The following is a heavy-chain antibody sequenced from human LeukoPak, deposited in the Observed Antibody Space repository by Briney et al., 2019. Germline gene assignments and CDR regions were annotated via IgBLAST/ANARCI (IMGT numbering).Heavy chain of an antibody. CDR1: GFTFGTYG. J-gene: IGHJ1*01. V-gene: IGHV3-30*02. CDR2: IRYDGNNE. Sequence: PGGSLRLSCAASGFTFGTYGMRWVRQAPGKGLEWAAFIRYDGNNEYYADSVRGRFTISRDNSKNTLYLQMSSLRSEDTAVYYCAQGTSILATINNWGQGTLVTVSS. D-gene: IGHD5-12*01. CDR3: AQGTSILATINN.